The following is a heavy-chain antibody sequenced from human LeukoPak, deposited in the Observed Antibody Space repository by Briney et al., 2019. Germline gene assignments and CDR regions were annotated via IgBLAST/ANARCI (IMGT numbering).Heavy chain of an antibody. CDR2: IYYSGST. V-gene: IGHV4-39*07. CDR1: GGSISSSSYY. D-gene: IGHD4-17*01. J-gene: IGHJ4*02. CDR3: AGYGDKAY. Sequence: SETLSLTCTVSGGSISSSSYYWGWIRQPPGKGLEWIGSIYYSGSTYYNPSLKSRVAISVDTSKNQFSLKLSSVTAADTAVYYCAGYGDKAYWGQGTLVTVSS.